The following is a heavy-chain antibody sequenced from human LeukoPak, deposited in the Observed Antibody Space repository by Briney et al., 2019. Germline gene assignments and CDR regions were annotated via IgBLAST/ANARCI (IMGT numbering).Heavy chain of an antibody. CDR1: GFTFSDYY. CDR3: AKGGGKPYCSSTSCYYFDY. D-gene: IGHD2-2*01. CDR2: ISSSGSTI. Sequence: GGSLRLSCAASGFTFSDYYMSWIRQAPGKGLEWVSYISSSGSTIYYADSVKGRFTISRDNSKNTLYLQMNSLRAEDTAVYYCAKGGGKPYCSSTSCYYFDYWGQGTLVTVSS. J-gene: IGHJ4*02. V-gene: IGHV3-11*04.